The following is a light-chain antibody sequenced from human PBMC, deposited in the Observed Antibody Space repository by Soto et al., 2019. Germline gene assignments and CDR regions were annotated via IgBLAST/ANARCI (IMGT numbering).Light chain of an antibody. J-gene: IGKJ1*01. CDR2: DAS. Sequence: DIQMTQSPSSLSASVGDRVTITRQASQDISNYLNWYQQKPGKAPKLLIYDASNLETGVPSRFSGSGSGTDFTFTISSLQPEDIATYYCQQYDNLWWTFGQGTKVEIK. CDR1: QDISNY. V-gene: IGKV1-33*01. CDR3: QQYDNLWWT.